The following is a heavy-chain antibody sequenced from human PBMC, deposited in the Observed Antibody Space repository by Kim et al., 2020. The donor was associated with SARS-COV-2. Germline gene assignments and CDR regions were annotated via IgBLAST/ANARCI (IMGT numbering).Heavy chain of an antibody. Sequence: SLTSRVTIPVDTSKNQFSLKLSSVTAADTAVYYCARGITIFGVVTNGMDVWGQGTTVTVSS. V-gene: IGHV4-31*02. D-gene: IGHD3-3*01. J-gene: IGHJ6*02. CDR3: ARGITIFGVVTNGMDV.